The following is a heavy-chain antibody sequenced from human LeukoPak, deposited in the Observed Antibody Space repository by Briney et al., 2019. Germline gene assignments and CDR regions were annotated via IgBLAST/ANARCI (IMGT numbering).Heavy chain of an antibody. CDR2: ISGSGGST. CDR3: AKPQGLIVVVPAAPFDY. Sequence: GGSLRLSCAASGFTFSSYAMSWVRQAPGKGLEWVSAISGSGGSTYYADSVKGRFTISRDNSKNTLYLQMNSLRAEDTAVYYCAKPQGLIVVVPAAPFDYWGQGTLVTVSS. J-gene: IGHJ4*02. D-gene: IGHD2-2*01. CDR1: GFTFSSYA. V-gene: IGHV3-23*01.